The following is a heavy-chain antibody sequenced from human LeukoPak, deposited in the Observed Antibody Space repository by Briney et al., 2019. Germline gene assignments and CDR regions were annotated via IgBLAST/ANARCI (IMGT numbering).Heavy chain of an antibody. CDR3: ARGVVVPAAHYYYGMDV. Sequence: SETLSLTCAVYGGSFSGYYWSWIRQPPGKGLEWIGEINHSGSTNYNPSLKSRVTISVDTSKNQFSLKLSSVTAADTAVYYCARGVVVPAAHYYYGMDVWGQGTTVTVSS. D-gene: IGHD2-2*01. V-gene: IGHV4-34*01. CDR1: GGSFSGYY. CDR2: INHSGST. J-gene: IGHJ6*02.